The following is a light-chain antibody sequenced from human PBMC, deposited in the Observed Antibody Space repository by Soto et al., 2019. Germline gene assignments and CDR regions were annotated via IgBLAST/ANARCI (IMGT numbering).Light chain of an antibody. CDR1: QDIGPW. CDR2: AVS. J-gene: IGKJ4*01. Sequence: DIQMTQSPSSVSASVGDRVTITCRASQDIGPWLAWYQQKPGKAPKLLIYAVSTLQRGVPSRFSGSGSGTDFTLTISSLQPEDFATYYCLQVNTFLTFGGGTKVEIK. V-gene: IGKV1-12*01. CDR3: LQVNTFLT.